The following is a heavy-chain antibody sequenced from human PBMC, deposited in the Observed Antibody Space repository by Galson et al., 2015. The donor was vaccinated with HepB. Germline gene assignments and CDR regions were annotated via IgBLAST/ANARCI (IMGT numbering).Heavy chain of an antibody. V-gene: IGHV1-69*02. CDR2: ITPLVDIG. CDR3: VIDRDGYNSPGY. CDR1: GGFFSTYT. J-gene: IGHJ4*02. Sequence: SVKVSCKASGGFFSTYTINWVRQAPGQGLEWVGRITPLVDIGNHAQKFQGRVTITADKSTNTAYMELSSLRSEDTAVYYCVIDRDGYNSPGYWGQGTLVTVSS. D-gene: IGHD5-24*01.